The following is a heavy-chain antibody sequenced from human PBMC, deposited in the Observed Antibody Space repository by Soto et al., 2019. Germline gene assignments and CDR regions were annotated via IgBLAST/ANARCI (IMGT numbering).Heavy chain of an antibody. Sequence: GGSLRLSCAASGFTFSSYSMNWVRQAPGKGLEWVSSITTSTNYIYYADSVKGRFTISRDNAKNSLYLQMNSLRAEDTAVYYCASSRGYRFDYWGQRTLVTVSS. V-gene: IGHV3-21*01. J-gene: IGHJ4*02. CDR2: ITTSTNYI. CDR1: GFTFSSYS. CDR3: ASSRGYRFDY. D-gene: IGHD5-18*01.